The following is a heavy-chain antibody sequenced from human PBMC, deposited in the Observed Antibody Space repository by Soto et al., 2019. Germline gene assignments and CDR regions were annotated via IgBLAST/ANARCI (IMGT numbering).Heavy chain of an antibody. D-gene: IGHD3-22*01. CDR3: ARDTVSSYYYDSSGYSLGAFDI. CDR1: GGSISSGDYY. Sequence: QVQLQESGPGLVKPSQTLSLTCTVSGGSISSGDYYWSWIRQPPGKGLEWIGYIYYSGSTYYNPSLKSRVTISVDTSKNQFSLKLSSVTAADTAVYYCARDTVSSYYYDSSGYSLGAFDIWGQGTMVTVSS. CDR2: IYYSGST. J-gene: IGHJ3*02. V-gene: IGHV4-30-4*01.